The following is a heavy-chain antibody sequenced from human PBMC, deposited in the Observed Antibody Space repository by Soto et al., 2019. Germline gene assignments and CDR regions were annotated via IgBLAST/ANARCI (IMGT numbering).Heavy chain of an antibody. D-gene: IGHD5-18*01. J-gene: IGHJ6*02. Sequence: PGASVKVSCKASGFNFTSSAVQWVRQARGQRLEWIGWIVVGSGNTNYAQKFQERVTITRDMSTSTAYMELSSLRSEDTAVYYCAADPDTAMASYYYYYGMDVWGQGTTVTVSS. CDR2: IVVGSGNT. CDR3: AADPDTAMASYYYYYGMDV. V-gene: IGHV1-58*01. CDR1: GFNFTSSA.